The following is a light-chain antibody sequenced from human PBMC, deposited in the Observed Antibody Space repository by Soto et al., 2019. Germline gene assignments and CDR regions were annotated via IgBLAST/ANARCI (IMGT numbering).Light chain of an antibody. CDR3: SSYTTSSTVV. J-gene: IGLJ3*02. CDR1: SSDVGNYDF. CDR2: EVS. V-gene: IGLV2-14*01. Sequence: QSVLTQPASVSGSPGQSITISCTGTSSDVGNYDFVSWYQQHPGEAPKLMIFEVSNRPSGVSHRFSGSKSGNTAPLTISGLQAEDEGDYYCSSYTTSSTVVFGGGTKLTVL.